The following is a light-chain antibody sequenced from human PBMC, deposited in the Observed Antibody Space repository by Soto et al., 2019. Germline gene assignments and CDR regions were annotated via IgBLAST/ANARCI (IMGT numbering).Light chain of an antibody. V-gene: IGLV2-8*01. J-gene: IGLJ3*02. CDR1: TTDVGGYDL. CDR2: EVT. CDR3: CSYTVGDTVL. Sequence: QSGLTQPPSASGNPGQSVTISCTGTTTDVGGYDLVSWYQQRPGKAPKVIIYEVTKRPSGVPDRFSGSKSGTTASLTVSGLQDEDEATYYCCSYTVGDTVLFGGGTKLTVL.